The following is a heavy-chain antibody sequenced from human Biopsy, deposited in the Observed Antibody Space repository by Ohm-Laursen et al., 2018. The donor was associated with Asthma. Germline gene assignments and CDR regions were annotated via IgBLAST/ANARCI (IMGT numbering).Heavy chain of an antibody. V-gene: IGHV1-2*02. D-gene: IGHD6-13*01. CDR1: GSPIIGGR. CDR2: ISLYSGGT. J-gene: IGHJ5*02. CDR3: ARGEKAAGDWWIDA. Sequence: SVKASSKASGSPIIGGRIPWMRQAPGQGLGWMGWISLYSGGTNFAQKLQGRVTMTRDTSISTAYMELSRLRSDDTAVYFCARGEKAAGDWWIDAWGQGTMVTVSS.